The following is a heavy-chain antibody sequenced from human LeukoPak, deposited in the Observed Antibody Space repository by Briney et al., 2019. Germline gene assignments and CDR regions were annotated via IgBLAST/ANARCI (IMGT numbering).Heavy chain of an antibody. Sequence: PSETLSLTCTVPGGSISSYYWSWIRQPPGKGLEWIGYIYYSGSTNYNPSLKSRVTISVDTSKHQFSLKLSSVTAADTAVYYCARHLRGYAFYWFDPWGQGTLVTVSS. J-gene: IGHJ5*02. V-gene: IGHV4-59*08. CDR3: ARHLRGYAFYWFDP. D-gene: IGHD5-12*01. CDR2: IYYSGST. CDR1: GGSISSYY.